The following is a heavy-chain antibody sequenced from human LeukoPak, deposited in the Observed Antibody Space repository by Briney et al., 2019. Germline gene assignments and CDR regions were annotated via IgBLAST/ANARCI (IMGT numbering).Heavy chain of an antibody. CDR1: GDSISNFY. Sequence: SETLSLTCTVSGDSISNFYWSWIRQPAGKGLEWIGRIYTSGSTNYNPSLKSRVTMSVDTSKNQFSLKLSSVTAADTAVYYCARVIWYNWNYTIRAFDIWGQGTMVTVSS. CDR3: ARVIWYNWNYTIRAFDI. D-gene: IGHD1-7*01. J-gene: IGHJ3*02. CDR2: IYTSGST. V-gene: IGHV4-4*07.